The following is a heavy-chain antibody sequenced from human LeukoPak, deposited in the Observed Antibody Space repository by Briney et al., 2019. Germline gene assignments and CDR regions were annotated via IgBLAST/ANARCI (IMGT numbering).Heavy chain of an antibody. V-gene: IGHV4-61*02. CDR3: ARARNDGSSWYYYYYYMDV. D-gene: IGHD6-13*01. J-gene: IGHJ6*03. CDR2: IYTSGST. Sequence: PSETLSLTCTVSGGSISSGSYYWSWIRQPAGKGLEWIGRIYTSGSTNYNPSLKSRVTISVDTSKNQFSPKLSSVTAADTAVYYCARARNDGSSWYYYYYYMDVWGKGTTVTVSS. CDR1: GGSISSGSYY.